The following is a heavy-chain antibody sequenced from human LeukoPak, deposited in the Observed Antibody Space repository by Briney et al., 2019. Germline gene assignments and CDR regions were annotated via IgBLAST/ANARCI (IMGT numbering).Heavy chain of an antibody. Sequence: EASVNVSCKASGYTFTGYYMHWVRQAPGQGLEWMGWINPNSGGTNYAQKFQGRVTMTRDTSISTAYMELTRLRSDDTAVYYCARRRAGAGYCSGGSCYFDYWGQGTLVTVSS. CDR3: ARRRAGAGYCSGGSCYFDY. J-gene: IGHJ4*02. V-gene: IGHV1-2*02. CDR2: INPNSGGT. CDR1: GYTFTGYY. D-gene: IGHD2-15*01.